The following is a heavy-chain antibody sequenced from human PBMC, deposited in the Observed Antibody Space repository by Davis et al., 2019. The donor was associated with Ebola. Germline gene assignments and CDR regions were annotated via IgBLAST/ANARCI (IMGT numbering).Heavy chain of an antibody. CDR2: IDHSGST. V-gene: IGHV4-34*01. Sequence: MPSETLSLTCAVYGGSFSGYYWSWIRQLPGKGLEWIGEIDHSGSTNYNPSLKSRVTISVDTSKNQFSLKLSSVTAADTAVYYCARVRGSYTAWFDPWGQGTLVTVSS. CDR1: GGSFSGYY. D-gene: IGHD1-26*01. CDR3: ARVRGSYTAWFDP. J-gene: IGHJ5*02.